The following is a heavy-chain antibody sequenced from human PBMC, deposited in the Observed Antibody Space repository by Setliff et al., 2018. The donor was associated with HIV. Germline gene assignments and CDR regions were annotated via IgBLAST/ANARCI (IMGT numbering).Heavy chain of an antibody. CDR3: ARIIVGADDAFDV. Sequence: PGESLTISCKGSGYSFTSYWIGWVRQMPGKSLEWMGIIYPGDSDTRYSQSFQGQVTISVDKSISTAYLQWSSLKASDTAIYYCARIIVGADDAFDVWGQGTMVTVSS. J-gene: IGHJ3*01. D-gene: IGHD1-26*01. V-gene: IGHV5-51*01. CDR1: GYSFTSYW. CDR2: IYPGDSDT.